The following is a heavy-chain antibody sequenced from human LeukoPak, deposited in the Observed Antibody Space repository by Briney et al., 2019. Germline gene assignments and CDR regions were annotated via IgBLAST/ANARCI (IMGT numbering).Heavy chain of an antibody. Sequence: SETLSLTRTVSGGSISSYYWSWIRQPPGKGLEWIGYIYYSGSTNYNPSLKSRVTISVDTSKNQFSLKLSSVTAADTAVYYCATLLGGWNELDYWGQGTLVTVSS. D-gene: IGHD1-1*01. J-gene: IGHJ4*02. CDR2: IYYSGST. CDR1: GGSISSYY. CDR3: ATLLGGWNELDY. V-gene: IGHV4-59*08.